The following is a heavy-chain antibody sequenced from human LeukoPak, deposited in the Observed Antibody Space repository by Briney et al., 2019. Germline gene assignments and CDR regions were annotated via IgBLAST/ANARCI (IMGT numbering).Heavy chain of an antibody. V-gene: IGHV4-61*02. CDR1: GGSISSGNYY. Sequence: PSETLSLTCTVSGGSISSGNYYWSWIRQPAGKGLEWIGRIYSSGNTHYNPSLESRVTISVDTSKNQFSLKLSSVTAADTAVYYCATREVVTMVRGVIKDDYWGQGTLVTVSS. D-gene: IGHD3-10*01. J-gene: IGHJ4*02. CDR2: IYSSGNT. CDR3: ATREVVTMVRGVIKDDY.